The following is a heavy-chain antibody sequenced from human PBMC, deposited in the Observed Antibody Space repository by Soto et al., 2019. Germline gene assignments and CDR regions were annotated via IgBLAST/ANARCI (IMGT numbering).Heavy chain of an antibody. CDR2: IRSKASGGTA. CDR3: ARDVRFLEWPDIPTNGMDV. CDR1: GFTFGDYR. V-gene: IGHV3-49*04. J-gene: IGHJ6*02. D-gene: IGHD3-3*01. Sequence: GGSLRLSCTGSGFTFGDYRLNWVRQAPGKGLEWVGFIRSKASGGTAEYAASVKGRFTISRDNARSSLYLQMNSLRGEDTAVYYCARDVRFLEWPDIPTNGMDVWGQGTTVTVSS.